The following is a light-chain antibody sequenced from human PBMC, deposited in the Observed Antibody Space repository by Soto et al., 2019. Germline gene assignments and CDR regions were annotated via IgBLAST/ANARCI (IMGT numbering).Light chain of an antibody. J-gene: IGLJ3*02. CDR3: QSYDSSLSAWKV. CDR2: ANI. V-gene: IGLV1-40*01. CDR1: NTKIGAGYD. Sequence: QSVLTQPPSVSGAPGQRVSISCTGNNTKIGAGYDVNWYQQLPGTAPKLLIYANINRPSGVPDRFSGSKSGASAFLVITGLQAEDEADYYCQSYDSSLSAWKVFGGGTKLTVL.